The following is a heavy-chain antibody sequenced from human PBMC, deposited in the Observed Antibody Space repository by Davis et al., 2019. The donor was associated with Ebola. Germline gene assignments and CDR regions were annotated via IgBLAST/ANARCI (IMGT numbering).Heavy chain of an antibody. CDR1: GITSSSSS. CDR3: ARFEMATIEGDDAFDI. V-gene: IGHV4-59*08. D-gene: IGHD5-24*01. J-gene: IGHJ3*02. Sequence: EPLKISCAASGITSSSSSMNWVRQAPGKRLEWIGYVTYTGSTNYYPSLKSRVTISVDTSKNQFSLKMTSVTAADTAVYYCARFEMATIEGDDAFDIWGQGTMVTVSS. CDR2: VTYTGST.